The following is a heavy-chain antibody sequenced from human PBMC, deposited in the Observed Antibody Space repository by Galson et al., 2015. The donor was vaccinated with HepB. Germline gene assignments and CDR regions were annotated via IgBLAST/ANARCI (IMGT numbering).Heavy chain of an antibody. V-gene: IGHV1-24*01. Sequence: SVKVSCKVSGYTLTELSMHWVRQAPGKRLEWMGGFDPEDGETIYAQKFQGRVTMTEDTSTDTAYMELSSLRSEDTAVYYCATVPPGYCSGGSCYFWFDPWGQGTLVTVSS. CDR2: FDPEDGET. D-gene: IGHD2-15*01. J-gene: IGHJ5*02. CDR1: GYTLTELS. CDR3: ATVPPGYCSGGSCYFWFDP.